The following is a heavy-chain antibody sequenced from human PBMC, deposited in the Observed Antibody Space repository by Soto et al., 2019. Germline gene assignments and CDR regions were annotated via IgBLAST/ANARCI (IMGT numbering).Heavy chain of an antibody. V-gene: IGHV4-59*01. CDR1: GHSISSYC. CDR3: ARVNPITVVESDFDH. D-gene: IGHD3-10*01. CDR2: IYDRGST. J-gene: IGHJ4*02. Sequence: PSETLSLTCTVSGHSISSYCWSWIRQPPGKGLEWIGYIYDRGSTKCNPALKSRVTISVDTSKNQFSLKLSSVTAADTAVYYCARVNPITVVESDFDHWGQGALVAVSS.